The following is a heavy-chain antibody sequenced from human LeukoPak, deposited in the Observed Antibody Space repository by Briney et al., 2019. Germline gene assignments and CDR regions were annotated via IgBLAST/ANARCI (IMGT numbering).Heavy chain of an antibody. J-gene: IGHJ4*02. D-gene: IGHD4-23*01. Sequence: ASVKVSCKASGYTFGNYYIHWVRQAPAQGLEWAGWINANSGGTNYAQDFQGRVTMTRDTSISTAYMELTRLRADDTAVYYCARDSGGNSFDYWGQGTLVAVSS. CDR1: GYTFGNYY. CDR2: INANSGGT. V-gene: IGHV1-2*02. CDR3: ARDSGGNSFDY.